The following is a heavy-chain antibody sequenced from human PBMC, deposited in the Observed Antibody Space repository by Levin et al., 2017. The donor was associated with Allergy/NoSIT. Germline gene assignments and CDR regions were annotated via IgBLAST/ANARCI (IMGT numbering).Heavy chain of an antibody. V-gene: IGHV3-30*18. J-gene: IGHJ3*02. CDR1: GFTFSSYG. D-gene: IGHD6-19*01. Sequence: PGGSLRLSCAASGFTFSSYGMHWVRQAPGKGLEWVAVISYDGSNKYYADSVKGRFTISRDNSKNTLYLQMNSLRAEDTAVYYCAKEQWLVLSAFDIWGQGTMVTVSS. CDR2: ISYDGSNK. CDR3: AKEQWLVLSAFDI.